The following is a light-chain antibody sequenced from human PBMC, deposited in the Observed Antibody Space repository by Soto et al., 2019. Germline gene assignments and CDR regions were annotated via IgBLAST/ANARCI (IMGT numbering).Light chain of an antibody. CDR2: EVR. Sequence: QSALTQPASVSGSPGQSITISCTGARSDIGGYDYVSWYQQHPGKFPKLIIYEVRKRPSGVSNRFSGSKSGNPASLTISGLQADDEADYYCSSFTTGNTVLFGGGTKLTVL. CDR3: SSFTTGNTVL. J-gene: IGLJ2*01. CDR1: RSDIGGYDY. V-gene: IGLV2-14*01.